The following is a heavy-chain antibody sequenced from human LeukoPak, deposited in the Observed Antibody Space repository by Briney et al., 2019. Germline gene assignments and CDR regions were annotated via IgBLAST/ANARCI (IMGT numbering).Heavy chain of an antibody. V-gene: IGHV1-18*01. Sequence: GASVKVSCKASGYTFTSYGISWVRQAPGQGLEWMGWISAYNGNTNYAQKLQGRVTMTTDTSTSTAYMELRMLRSDDTAVYYCARGVAPNYYDSSGYSEDAFDIWGQGTMVTVSS. D-gene: IGHD3-22*01. CDR3: ARGVAPNYYDSSGYSEDAFDI. CDR1: GYTFTSYG. J-gene: IGHJ3*02. CDR2: ISAYNGNT.